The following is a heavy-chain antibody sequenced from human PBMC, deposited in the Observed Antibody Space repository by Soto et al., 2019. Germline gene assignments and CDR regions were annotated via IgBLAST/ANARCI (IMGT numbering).Heavy chain of an antibody. Sequence: PSETLSLTCAVYGGSFSGYYWSWIRQPPGKGLEWIGEINHSGSTNYNPSLKSRVTISVDTSKNQFSLKLSSVTAADTAVYYCASSGIAARHNYYYYYMDVWGKGTTVTVSS. CDR1: GGSFSGYY. J-gene: IGHJ6*03. D-gene: IGHD6-6*01. CDR2: INHSGST. V-gene: IGHV4-34*01. CDR3: ASSGIAARHNYYYYYMDV.